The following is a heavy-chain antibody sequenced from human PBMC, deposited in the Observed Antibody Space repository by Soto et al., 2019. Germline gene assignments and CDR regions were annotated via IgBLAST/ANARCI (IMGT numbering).Heavy chain of an antibody. CDR3: AREGGGLGESY. J-gene: IGHJ4*02. V-gene: IGHV4-30-4*01. Sequence: QVQLQESGPGLVKPSQTLSLTCTVSGGSISSGDYYWSWIRQPPGKGLEWIGYIYYSGSTYYNPSLKSRVTIPGTPPKTQFPLKLGSGTAADTAVYSCAREGGGLGESYWGQGTLVTVSS. D-gene: IGHD3-16*01. CDR1: GGSISSGDYY. CDR2: IYYSGST.